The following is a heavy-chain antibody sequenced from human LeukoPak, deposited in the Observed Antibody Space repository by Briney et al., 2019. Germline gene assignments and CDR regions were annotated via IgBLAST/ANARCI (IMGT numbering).Heavy chain of an antibody. CDR3: ATSYDSKTAPYDL. Sequence: SETLSLTCTVSGGSISNYCWSWVRQPPGKGLEWIGYIYSSGSTDYNPSLRGRVTMSLDTSKNQVSMDLRFLTAADTAVYYCATSYDSKTAPYDLWGQGTLVTVSS. V-gene: IGHV4-4*09. D-gene: IGHD3-3*01. CDR2: IYSSGST. J-gene: IGHJ5*02. CDR1: GGSISNYC.